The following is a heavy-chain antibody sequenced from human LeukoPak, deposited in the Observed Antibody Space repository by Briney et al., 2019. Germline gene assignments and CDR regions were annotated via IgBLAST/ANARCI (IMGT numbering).Heavy chain of an antibody. V-gene: IGHV1-8*01. CDR3: ARINYGDYRYGMDV. D-gene: IGHD4-17*01. Sequence: GASVKVSCKASGYTFTSYDINWERQATGQGLEWMGWMNPNSGNTGYAQKFQGRVTMTRDTSISTAYMELSSLRSEDTAVYYCARINYGDYRYGMDVWGQGTTVTVSS. CDR1: GYTFTSYD. CDR2: MNPNSGNT. J-gene: IGHJ6*02.